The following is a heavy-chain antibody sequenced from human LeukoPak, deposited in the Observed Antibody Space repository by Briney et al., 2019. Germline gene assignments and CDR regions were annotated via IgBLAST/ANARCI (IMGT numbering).Heavy chain of an antibody. CDR1: GGSISSYY. Sequence: SETLSLTCTVSGGSISSYYWNWIRQPAGKGLEWIGRIYATGSTNYNPSLKSRVTMSVDTSKNQFSLKLSPVTAADTAVYYCARGNPYSSAWSFDYWGQGTLVTVSS. CDR3: ARGNPYSSAWSFDY. J-gene: IGHJ4*02. CDR2: IYATGST. D-gene: IGHD6-19*01. V-gene: IGHV4-4*07.